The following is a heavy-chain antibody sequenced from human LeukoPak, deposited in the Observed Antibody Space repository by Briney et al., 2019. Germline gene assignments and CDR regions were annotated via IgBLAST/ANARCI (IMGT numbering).Heavy chain of an antibody. CDR2: IRYDGSKK. J-gene: IGHJ4*02. CDR1: GFSFSSFG. V-gene: IGHV3-30*02. CDR3: ARGGFGYYGSGSYYTLFDY. D-gene: IGHD3-10*01. Sequence: GGSLRLSCAASGFSFSSFGMHWVRQAPGKGLDWVAFIRYDGSKKYYADSVKGRFTISRDNAKNSLYLQMNSLRAEDTAVYYCARGGFGYYGSGSYYTLFDYWGQGTLVTVSS.